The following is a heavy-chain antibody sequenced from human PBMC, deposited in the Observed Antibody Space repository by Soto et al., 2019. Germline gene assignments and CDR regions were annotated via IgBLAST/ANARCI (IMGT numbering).Heavy chain of an antibody. V-gene: IGHV4-61*01. CDR1: GGSVSSGSYY. CDR3: AREGEDCSGGSCYYYYGMDV. J-gene: IGHJ6*02. CDR2: IYYSGST. Sequence: SETLSLTCTVSGGSVSSGSYYWSWIRQPPGKGLEWIGYIYYSGSTNYNPSLKSRVTISVDTSKNQFSLKLSSVTAADTAVYYCAREGEDCSGGSCYYYYGMDVWGQGTTVTVSS. D-gene: IGHD2-15*01.